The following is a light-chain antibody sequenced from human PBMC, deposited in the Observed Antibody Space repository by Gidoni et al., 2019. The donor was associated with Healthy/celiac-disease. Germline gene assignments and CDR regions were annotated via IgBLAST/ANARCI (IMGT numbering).Light chain of an antibody. V-gene: IGKV1-9*01. CDR1: QGISSY. CDR2: AAS. J-gene: IGKJ5*01. CDR3: QQLNSYPIT. Sequence: DRQWTQSPSFMSASVGDRVTITCRASQGISSYLAWYQQKPGKAPKLLIYAASTLQSGVPSRFSGSGSGTEFTLTISSLQPEDFATYYCQQLNSYPITFGQGTRLEIK.